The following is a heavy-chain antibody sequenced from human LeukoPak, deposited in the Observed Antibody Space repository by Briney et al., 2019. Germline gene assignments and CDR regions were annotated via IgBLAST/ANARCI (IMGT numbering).Heavy chain of an antibody. CDR2: ISSSSSTI. CDR3: ARGPTSVTIYYYYGMDV. CDR1: GFTFSSYS. V-gene: IGHV3-48*04. J-gene: IGHJ6*02. Sequence: GGSLRLSCAASGFTFSSYSMNWVRQAPGKGLEWVSYISSSSSTIYYADSVKGRFTISRDNAKNSLYLQMNSLRAEDTAVYYCARGPTSVTIYYYYGMDVWGQGTTVTVSS. D-gene: IGHD4-17*01.